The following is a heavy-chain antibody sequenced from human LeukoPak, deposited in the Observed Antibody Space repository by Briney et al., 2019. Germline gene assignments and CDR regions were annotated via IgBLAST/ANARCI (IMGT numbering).Heavy chain of an antibody. Sequence: GRSLRLSCAASGFTFSSYGMHWVRQAPGKGLEWVAVIWYDGSNKYYADSVKGRFTISRDNSKNTLYQQMNSLRAEDTAVYYCAKEYSSSWPVGIDYWGQGTLVTVSS. CDR1: GFTFSSYG. CDR2: IWYDGSNK. V-gene: IGHV3-33*06. D-gene: IGHD6-13*01. J-gene: IGHJ4*02. CDR3: AKEYSSSWPVGIDY.